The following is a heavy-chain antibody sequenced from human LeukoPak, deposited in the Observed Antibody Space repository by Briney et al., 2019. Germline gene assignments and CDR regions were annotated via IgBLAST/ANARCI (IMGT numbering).Heavy chain of an antibody. J-gene: IGHJ4*02. V-gene: IGHV3-30*01. Sequence: GGSPRLSCAASGFIFSSYAMHWVRQAPGKGLEWVAVISYDGSNKYYADSVKGRFTISRDNSKNTLYLQMNSLRAEDTAVYYCARETAAGPFDYWGQGTLVTVSS. CDR1: GFIFSSYA. CDR2: ISYDGSNK. CDR3: ARETAAGPFDY. D-gene: IGHD6-13*01.